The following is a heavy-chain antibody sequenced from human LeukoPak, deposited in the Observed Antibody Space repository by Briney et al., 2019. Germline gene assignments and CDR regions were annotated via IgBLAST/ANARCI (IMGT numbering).Heavy chain of an antibody. D-gene: IGHD6-19*01. V-gene: IGHV3-21*01. Sequence: KTGGSLRLSCAASGFTFSSYSMNWVRQAPGKGLEWVSSISSSSSYIYYADSVKGRFTISRDNAKNSLYLQMNSLRAEDTAVYYCARVGGQWPLYYFDYWGQGTLVTVSS. CDR3: ARVGGQWPLYYFDY. CDR2: ISSSSSYI. CDR1: GFTFSSYS. J-gene: IGHJ4*02.